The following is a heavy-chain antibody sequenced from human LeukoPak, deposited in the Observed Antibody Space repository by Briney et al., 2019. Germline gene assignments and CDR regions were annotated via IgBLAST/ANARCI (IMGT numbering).Heavy chain of an antibody. CDR3: ARVGYDYIWGSYRAHDY. V-gene: IGHV1-18*04. Sequence: GASVKVSCKASGYTFSSYSISWVRQAPGQGLEWVGWISGYNGNRNYAQKVQGRVIMTTDTSTRTSYMELRSLRSDDTAVYYCARVGYDYIWGSYRAHDYWGQGTLVTVSS. D-gene: IGHD3-16*02. CDR1: GYTFSSYS. CDR2: ISGYNGNR. J-gene: IGHJ4*02.